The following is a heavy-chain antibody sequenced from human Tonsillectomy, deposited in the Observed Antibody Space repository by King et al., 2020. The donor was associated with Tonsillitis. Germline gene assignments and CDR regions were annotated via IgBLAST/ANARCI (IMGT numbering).Heavy chain of an antibody. D-gene: IGHD4-17*01. CDR2: IYYSGST. CDR3: AAKETDYDDLPIDY. Sequence: QLQESGPGLVKPSETLSLTCTVSGGSIRSYYWSWIRQPPGKGLEWIGYIYYSGSTNYNPSLKSRVTISVDTSKNQFSLRLNSVTAADTAVYYCAAKETDYDDLPIDYWGQGTLVTVSS. J-gene: IGHJ4*02. CDR1: GGSIRSYY. V-gene: IGHV4-59*08.